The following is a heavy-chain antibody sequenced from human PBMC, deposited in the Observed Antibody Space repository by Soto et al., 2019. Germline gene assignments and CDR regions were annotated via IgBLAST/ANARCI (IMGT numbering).Heavy chain of an antibody. V-gene: IGHV3-30*18. CDR2: ISYDGSNK. CDR1: GFTFSSYG. J-gene: IGHJ4*02. CDR3: AKDHIDDFWSGYYPGY. D-gene: IGHD3-3*01. Sequence: PGWSLILSCAASGFTFSSYGMHWVRQAPGKWLEWVAVISYDGSNKYYADSVKGLFTIYRDNSKNTLYLQMNSLRAEDTAVYYCAKDHIDDFWSGYYPGYWGQGTLVTVTS.